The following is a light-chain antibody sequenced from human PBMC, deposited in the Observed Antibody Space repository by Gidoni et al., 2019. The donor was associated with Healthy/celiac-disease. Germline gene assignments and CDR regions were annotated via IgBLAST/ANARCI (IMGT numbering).Light chain of an antibody. CDR3: NSRDSSGNLVV. Sequence: SSELTQAPAVSVASGQTVRITCQGDSLRSYYASWYQQKPGQAPVLVIYGKNNRPSGIPDRFSGSSSGNTASLTITGAQAEDEADYYCNSRDSSGNLVVFGGGTKLTVL. V-gene: IGLV3-19*01. J-gene: IGLJ2*01. CDR1: SLRSYY. CDR2: GKN.